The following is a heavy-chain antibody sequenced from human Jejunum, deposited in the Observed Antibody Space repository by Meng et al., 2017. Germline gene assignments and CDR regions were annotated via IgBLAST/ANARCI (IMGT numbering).Heavy chain of an antibody. V-gene: IGHV4-59*01. J-gene: IGHJ4*02. CDR1: GGSIRGFY. Sequence: SETLSLTCSVSGGSIRGFYWNWIRQPPGKGLDWIGYIYYPGTTRYNPSLKSRVTISADTSKNQFSLNLRSVTAADTAVYYCARGGVAQLSDYWGQGTLVTVSS. CDR3: ARGGVAQLSDY. CDR2: IYYPGTT. D-gene: IGHD5-18*01.